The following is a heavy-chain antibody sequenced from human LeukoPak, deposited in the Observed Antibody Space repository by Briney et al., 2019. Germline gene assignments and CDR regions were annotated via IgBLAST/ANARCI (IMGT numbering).Heavy chain of an antibody. V-gene: IGHV4-39*07. CDR3: ARGGRDSSGWYNYYYYCYMDV. J-gene: IGHJ6*03. Sequence: SETLSLTCTVSGGSISSSRYYWGWIRQPPGKGLEWIGSIYHSGSTYYNPSLKSRVTISVDTSKNQFSLKLSSVTAADTAVYYCARGGRDSSGWYNYYYYCYMDVWGKGTTVTVSS. CDR2: IYHSGST. D-gene: IGHD6-19*01. CDR1: GGSISSSRYY.